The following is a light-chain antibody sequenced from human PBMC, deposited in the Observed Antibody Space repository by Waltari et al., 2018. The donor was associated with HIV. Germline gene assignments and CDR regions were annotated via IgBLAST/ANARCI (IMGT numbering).Light chain of an antibody. CDR2: EVS. V-gene: IGLV2-23*02. Sequence: QSALTQPASVSGSPGQSITISCTGTSIAVGVYNLVSWYQQHPGKAPKLMIYEVSKRPSGVSNRFSGSKSGNTASLTISGLQAEDEADYYCCAYAGSTTYVIFGGGTKLTVL. CDR3: CAYAGSTTYVI. J-gene: IGLJ2*01. CDR1: SIAVGVYNL.